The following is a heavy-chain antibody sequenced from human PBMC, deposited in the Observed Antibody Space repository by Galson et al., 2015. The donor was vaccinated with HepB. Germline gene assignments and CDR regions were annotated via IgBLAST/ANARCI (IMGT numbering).Heavy chain of an antibody. CDR1: GFTFSSYA. V-gene: IGHV3-48*03. Sequence: SLRLSCAASGFTFSSYAMHWVRQAPGKRLEWVAYISSSGSTIYYADSVKGRFTISRDNAKNSLYLQMNSLRAEDTAVYYCASLPQRGGLMTTVTRSVWGQGTTVTVSS. CDR3: ASLPQRGGLMTTVTRSV. D-gene: IGHD4-11*01. J-gene: IGHJ6*02. CDR2: ISSSGSTI.